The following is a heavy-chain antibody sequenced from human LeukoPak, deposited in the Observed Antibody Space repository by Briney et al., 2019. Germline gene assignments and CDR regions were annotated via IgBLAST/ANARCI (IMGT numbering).Heavy chain of an antibody. V-gene: IGHV3-30-3*01. D-gene: IGHD2-2*02. CDR2: ISYDGSNK. CDR3: ARGYCSSTSCYTSDY. Sequence: GGSLRLSCAAPGFTFSSYAMHWVRQAPGKGLEWVAVISYDGSNKYYADSVKGRFTISRDNSKNTLYLQMNSLRAEDTAVYYRARGYCSSTSCYTSDYWGQGTLVTVSS. J-gene: IGHJ4*02. CDR1: GFTFSSYA.